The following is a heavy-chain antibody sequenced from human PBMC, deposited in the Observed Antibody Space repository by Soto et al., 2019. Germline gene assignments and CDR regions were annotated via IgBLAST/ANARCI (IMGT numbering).Heavy chain of an antibody. J-gene: IGHJ4*02. CDR1: GGSLSSSSYY. V-gene: IGHV4-39*01. D-gene: IGHD1-26*01. Sequence: PSETLSLTCTVSGGSLSSSSYYWGWIRQPPGKGLEWIGSIYYSGSTYYNPSLKSRVTISVDTSKNQFSLKLSSVTAADTAVYYCATRHSGSYTVQYFDYWGQGTLDPVSS. CDR2: IYYSGST. CDR3: ATRHSGSYTVQYFDY.